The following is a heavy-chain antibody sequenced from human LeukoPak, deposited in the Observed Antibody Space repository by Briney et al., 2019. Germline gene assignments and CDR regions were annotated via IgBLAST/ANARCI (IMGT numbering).Heavy chain of an antibody. CDR2: ISSSSSYI. CDR3: ARALGYCSGGSCQEEAFDI. CDR1: GFTFSSYS. Sequence: PGGSLRLSCAASGFTFSSYSMNWVRQAPGKGLEWVSSISSSSSYIYYADSVKGRFTISRDNAKNSLYLQMNSLRAEDTVVYYCARALGYCSGGSCQEEAFDIWGQGTMVTVSS. D-gene: IGHD2-15*01. V-gene: IGHV3-21*01. J-gene: IGHJ3*02.